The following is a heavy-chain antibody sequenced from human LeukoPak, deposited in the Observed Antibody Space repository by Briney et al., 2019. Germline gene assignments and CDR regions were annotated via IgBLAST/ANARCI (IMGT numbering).Heavy chain of an antibody. CDR3: GRFTRSGESVY. CDR1: GFTFSSYW. J-gene: IGHJ4*02. D-gene: IGHD3-10*01. V-gene: IGHV3-7*04. Sequence: PGGSLRLSCAASGFTFSSYWMSWVRQAPGKGLEWVANIKQDGSEKQYVDSVKGRFAISRDNAENSLCLQMNSLKAEDTAVYYCGRFTRSGESVYWGQGTLVTVSS. CDR2: IKQDGSEK.